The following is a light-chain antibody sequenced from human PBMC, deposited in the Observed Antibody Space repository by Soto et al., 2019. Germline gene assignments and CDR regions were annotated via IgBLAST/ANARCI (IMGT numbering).Light chain of an antibody. CDR2: SNY. CDR1: SSNIGGNT. CDR3: AAWDDSLNAL. Sequence: QSVLTQPPSASGTPGQRVTISCSGSSSNIGGNTVNWYQQLPGTAPKLLIYSNYQRPSGVPDRFSGSKSGTSASLAISGLQPEDEADYYCAAWDDSLNALFGTGTKVTVL. J-gene: IGLJ1*01. V-gene: IGLV1-44*01.